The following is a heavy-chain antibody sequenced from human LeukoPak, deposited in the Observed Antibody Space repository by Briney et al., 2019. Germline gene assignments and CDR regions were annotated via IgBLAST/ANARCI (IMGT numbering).Heavy chain of an antibody. Sequence: GGSLRLSCAASGFTFSSYEMNWVRQAPGKGLEWVSYISSSGSTIYYADSVKGRFTISRDNAKNSLYLQMNSLRAEDTAVYYCAELGITLIGGVWGEGTTVTISS. D-gene: IGHD3-10*02. J-gene: IGHJ6*04. CDR3: AELGITLIGGV. V-gene: IGHV3-48*03. CDR1: GFTFSSYE. CDR2: ISSSGSTI.